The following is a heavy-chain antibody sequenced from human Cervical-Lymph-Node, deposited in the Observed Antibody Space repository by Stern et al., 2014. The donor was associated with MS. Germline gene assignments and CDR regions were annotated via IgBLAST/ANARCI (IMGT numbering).Heavy chain of an antibody. J-gene: IGHJ4*02. D-gene: IGHD6-13*01. Sequence: QVQLQESGPGLVKPSQTLSLTCSVSGDSISSGSYYWSWIRQPAGKGLEWIGRVYSRGSTRYNPSLKSRFTISIDTARTQFSLTLSSGTAADTAVYYCARALSRSWYDGVFDQWGQGTLVTVSS. V-gene: IGHV4-61*02. CDR1: GDSISSGSYY. CDR3: ARALSRSWYDGVFDQ. CDR2: VYSRGST.